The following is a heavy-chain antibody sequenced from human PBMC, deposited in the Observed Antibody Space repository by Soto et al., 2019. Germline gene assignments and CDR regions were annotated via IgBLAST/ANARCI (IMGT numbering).Heavy chain of an antibody. J-gene: IGHJ6*02. CDR1: GYRFTSYW. CDR2: IDPSDSYT. D-gene: IGHD4-17*01. V-gene: IGHV5-10-1*01. CDR3: ARESPTVTTRLHYYYGMDV. Sequence: PGESLKISCXGSGYRFTSYWISWVRQMPGKGREWMGRIDPSDSYTNYNPSFQGHVTISADKSISTAYLQWSSLKASDTAIYYCARESPTVTTRLHYYYGMDVWGQGTTVTVSS.